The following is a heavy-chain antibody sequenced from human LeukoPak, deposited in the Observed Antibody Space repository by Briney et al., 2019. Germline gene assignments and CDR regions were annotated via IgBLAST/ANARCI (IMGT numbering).Heavy chain of an antibody. V-gene: IGHV3-9*02. CDR2: ISWNSGSI. Sequence: PGGSLRLSCAASGFTSDDYAMHWVRQAPGKGLEWVSGISWNSGSIGYADSVKGRFTISRDNAKNSLYLQMNSLRAEDTALYCCASGLRYFDWLDAFDIWGQGTMVTVSS. D-gene: IGHD3-9*01. CDR3: ASGLRYFDWLDAFDI. J-gene: IGHJ3*02. CDR1: GFTSDDYA.